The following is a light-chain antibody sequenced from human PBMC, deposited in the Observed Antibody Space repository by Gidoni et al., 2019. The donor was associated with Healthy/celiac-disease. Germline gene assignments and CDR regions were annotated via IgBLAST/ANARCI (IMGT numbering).Light chain of an antibody. J-gene: IGLJ1*01. CDR2: DVS. CDR3: CSYAGSYTYV. V-gene: IGLV2-11*01. CDR1: SSDVGGYNY. Sequence: QSALTQPRSASASPRQPVTISCTGTSSDVGGYNYVSWYQQHPGKAPKLMIDDVSKRPPGVPDRFSGSKSGNTASLTISGLQAEDEADYYCCSYAGSYTYVFGTGTKVTVL.